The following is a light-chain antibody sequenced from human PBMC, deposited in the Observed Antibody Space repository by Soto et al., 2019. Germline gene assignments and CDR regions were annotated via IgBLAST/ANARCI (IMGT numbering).Light chain of an antibody. V-gene: IGLV1-40*01. Sequence: QSVLTQPPSVSGAPGQRVTISCTGSNSNIGAGYDVHWYQHLPGTAPKLLIYANSNRPSGVPDRFSGSKSGTSASLAITGLQAEDEADYYCQSYDSSLSVVVFGGGTKVTVL. CDR1: NSNIGAGYD. CDR3: QSYDSSLSVVV. CDR2: ANS. J-gene: IGLJ2*01.